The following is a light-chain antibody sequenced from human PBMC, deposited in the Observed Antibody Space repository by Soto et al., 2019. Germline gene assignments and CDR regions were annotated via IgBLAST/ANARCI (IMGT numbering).Light chain of an antibody. V-gene: IGKV3-15*01. CDR3: QQYNNWPLT. Sequence: EIEMTQSQATLSVSPGESATLSCRASQNINNNLAWYQQQPGQGPRLLIYGASSRATSIPARFSVSGSGTGITITISSLQSEDFAIYYCQQYNNWPLTFGGGTKVEIK. CDR2: GAS. J-gene: IGKJ4*01. CDR1: QNINNN.